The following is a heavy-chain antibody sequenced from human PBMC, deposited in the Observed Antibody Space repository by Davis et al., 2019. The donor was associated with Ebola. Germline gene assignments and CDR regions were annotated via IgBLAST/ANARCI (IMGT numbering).Heavy chain of an antibody. CDR3: AREWVVRWFDP. J-gene: IGHJ5*02. Sequence: GGSLRLSCAASGFTFSSYSMNWVRQAQGKGLEWVSSISSSSSYIYYADSAKGRFTISRDNAKNSLYLQMNSLRAEDTAVYYCAREWVVRWFDPWGQGTLVTVSS. CDR1: GFTFSSYS. V-gene: IGHV3-21*01. CDR2: ISSSSSYI. D-gene: IGHD1-26*01.